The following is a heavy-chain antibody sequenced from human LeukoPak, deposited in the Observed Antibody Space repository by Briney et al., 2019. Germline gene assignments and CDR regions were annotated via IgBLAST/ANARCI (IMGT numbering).Heavy chain of an antibody. CDR1: GYTFTSYY. CDR2: INPSGGST. J-gene: IGHJ4*02. CDR3: ASGWELPLDY. V-gene: IGHV1-46*01. D-gene: IGHD1-26*01. Sequence: ASVKVSCTASGYTFTSYYMHWVRQAPGQGLEWMGIINPSGGSTSYAQKFQGRVTMTRDTSISTAYMELSRLRSDDTAVYYCASGWELPLDYWGQGTLVTVSS.